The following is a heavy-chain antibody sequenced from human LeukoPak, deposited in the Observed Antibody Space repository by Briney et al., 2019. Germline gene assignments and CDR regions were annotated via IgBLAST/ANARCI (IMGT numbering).Heavy chain of an antibody. CDR3: ASPRRDATIWPL. D-gene: IGHD5-12*01. V-gene: IGHV4-34*01. J-gene: IGHJ3*01. CDR2: INHSGST. Sequence: SETLSLTCAVYGGSFSGYYWSWIRQPPGKGLEWIGEINHSGSTNYNPSLKSRVTISVDTSKNQFSLKLSSVTAADTAVYYCASPRRDATIWPLWGQGTMVTVSS. CDR1: GGSFSGYY.